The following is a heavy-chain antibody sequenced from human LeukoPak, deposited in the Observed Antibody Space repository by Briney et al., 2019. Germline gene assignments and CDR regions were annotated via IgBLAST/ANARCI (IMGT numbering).Heavy chain of an antibody. Sequence: GGSLRLSCAASGFAFSDYALNWVRQAPGKGLEWVSAISGSGGSTYYADSVKGRFTISRDNSKNTLYLQVNSLRAKDTAVYYCAKGGRGSGSYNYFDYWGQGTLVTVSS. J-gene: IGHJ4*02. V-gene: IGHV3-23*01. CDR1: GFAFSDYA. CDR2: ISGSGGST. CDR3: AKGGRGSGSYNYFDY. D-gene: IGHD3-10*01.